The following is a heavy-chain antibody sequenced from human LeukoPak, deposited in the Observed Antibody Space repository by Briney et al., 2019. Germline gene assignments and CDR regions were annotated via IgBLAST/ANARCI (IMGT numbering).Heavy chain of an antibody. V-gene: IGHV1-2*06. Sequence: ASVKVSCKASGYTFTGYYMHWVRQAPGQGLEWMGRINPNSGGTNYAQKFQGRVTMTRDTSISTAYMELSSLRSEDTAVYYCARFDYYYGMDVWGQGTTVTVSS. CDR3: ARFDYYYGMDV. CDR2: INPNSGGT. J-gene: IGHJ6*02. CDR1: GYTFTGYY.